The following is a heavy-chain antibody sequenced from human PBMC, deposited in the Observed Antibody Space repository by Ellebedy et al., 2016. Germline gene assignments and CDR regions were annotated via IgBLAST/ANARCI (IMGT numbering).Heavy chain of an antibody. Sequence: GGSLRLSCSAAGFNLTTIAMHWVRQAPGKGLEYVSSINDNGLRTHYADSVKVRFTISRDKNTLYLQMSSLRAEDTALYYCVKDRAGSYAFDIWGQGTMVTVSS. J-gene: IGHJ3*02. V-gene: IGHV3-64D*06. CDR2: INDNGLRT. CDR1: GFNLTTIA. D-gene: IGHD3-10*01. CDR3: VKDRAGSYAFDI.